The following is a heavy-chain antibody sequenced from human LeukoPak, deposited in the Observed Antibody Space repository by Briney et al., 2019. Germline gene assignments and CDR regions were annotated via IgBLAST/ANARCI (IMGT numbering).Heavy chain of an antibody. J-gene: IGHJ4*02. D-gene: IGHD2-15*01. CDR2: IRYDGSNK. CDR1: GFTFSSYG. V-gene: IGHV3-30*02. Sequence: GGSLRPSCAASGFTFSSYGMHWVRQAPGKGLGWVAFIRYDGSNKYYADSVKGRFTISRDNSKNTLYLQMNSLRAEDTAVYYCAKELLGYCSGGSCYSFDYWGQGTLVTVSS. CDR3: AKELLGYCSGGSCYSFDY.